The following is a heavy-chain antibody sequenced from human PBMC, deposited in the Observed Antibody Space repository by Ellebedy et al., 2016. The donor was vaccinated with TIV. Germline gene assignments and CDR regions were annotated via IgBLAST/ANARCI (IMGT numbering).Heavy chain of an antibody. CDR2: ISPSGNYI. CDR1: GFTFSSYG. Sequence: GGSLRLXXAASGFTFSSYGMHWVRQAPGKGLEWVSSISPSGNYIYYADSVKGRFTVSRDNAGNSVYLQMNSLRDEDTAVYYCAKSLGSKLDWFDTWGQGTRVTVSS. D-gene: IGHD2-15*01. J-gene: IGHJ5*02. V-gene: IGHV3-21*01. CDR3: AKSLGSKLDWFDT.